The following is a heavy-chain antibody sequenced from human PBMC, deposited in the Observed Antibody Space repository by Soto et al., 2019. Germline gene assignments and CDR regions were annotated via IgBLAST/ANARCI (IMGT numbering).Heavy chain of an antibody. Sequence: GGSLRLSCAASGFTFNDYYMTWIRQAPGKGLEWVSYISKAGDSIHYADSVKGRFTVSRDNAKNSVSLQLNSLRAEDTAVYYCAGGLGGNCYYHYMGVWGKGNMVTVSS. J-gene: IGHJ6*03. CDR2: ISKAGDSI. D-gene: IGHD3-16*01. CDR1: GFTFNDYY. CDR3: AGGLGGNCYYHYMGV. V-gene: IGHV3-11*01.